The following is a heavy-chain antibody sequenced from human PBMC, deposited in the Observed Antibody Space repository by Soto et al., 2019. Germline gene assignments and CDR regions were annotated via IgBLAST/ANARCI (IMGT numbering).Heavy chain of an antibody. Sequence: GASVKVSCKASGGTFSSYAISWVRQAPGQGLEWMGGIIPIFGTANYAQKYQGRVTITADESTSTAYMELSSLRSEDTAVYYCARVGELSEFYFDYWGQGTLVTVSS. CDR2: IIPIFGTA. CDR3: ARVGELSEFYFDY. CDR1: GGTFSSYA. V-gene: IGHV1-69*13. D-gene: IGHD1-7*01. J-gene: IGHJ4*02.